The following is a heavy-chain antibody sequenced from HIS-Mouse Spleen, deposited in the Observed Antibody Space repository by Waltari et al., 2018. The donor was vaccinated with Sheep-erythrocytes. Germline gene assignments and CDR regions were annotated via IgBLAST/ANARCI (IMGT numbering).Heavy chain of an antibody. J-gene: IGHJ4*02. V-gene: IGHV4-39*07. D-gene: IGHD3-3*01. CDR2: IYYSGST. CDR1: GGSIRSSSYY. Sequence: QLQLQESGPGLVKPSETLSLTCTVSGGSIRSSSYYWGWIRQPPGKGLAWIGSIYYSGSTYYNPSLKSRVTISVDTSKNQFSLKLSSVTAADTAVYYCARDEGTYYDFWSGYPPSYYFDYWGQGTLVTVSS. CDR3: ARDEGTYYDFWSGYPPSYYFDY.